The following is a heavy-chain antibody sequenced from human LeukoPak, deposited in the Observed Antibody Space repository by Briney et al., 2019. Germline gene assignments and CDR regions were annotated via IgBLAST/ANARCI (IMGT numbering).Heavy chain of an antibody. D-gene: IGHD6-13*01. J-gene: IGHJ4*02. V-gene: IGHV4-4*07. CDR1: GGSISSYY. Sequence: PSETLSLTCTVSGGSISSYYWSWIRQPAGKGLEWIGRIYTSGSTNYNPSLKSRVTMSVDTPKNQFFLKLRSVTAADTAVYYCARVGAAADYYFDYWGQGTLVTVSS. CDR2: IYTSGST. CDR3: ARVGAAADYYFDY.